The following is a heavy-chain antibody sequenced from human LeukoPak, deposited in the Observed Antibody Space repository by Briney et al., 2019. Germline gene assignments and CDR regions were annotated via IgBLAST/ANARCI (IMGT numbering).Heavy chain of an antibody. CDR1: GVTFDDYA. CDR2: ISWNSGSI. Sequence: GRSLRLSCAASGVTFDDYAMHWVRQAPGEGLEWGSGISWNSGSIGYADSVKGRFTISRDNAKNSLYLQMNSLRAEDTALYYCAKDRKILSYYFDYWGQGTLVTVSS. V-gene: IGHV3-9*01. J-gene: IGHJ4*02. CDR3: AKDRKILSYYFDY.